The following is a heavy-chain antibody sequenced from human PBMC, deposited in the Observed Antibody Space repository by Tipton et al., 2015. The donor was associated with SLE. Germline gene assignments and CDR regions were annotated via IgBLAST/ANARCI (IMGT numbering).Heavy chain of an antibody. CDR2: IKKDGSEK. Sequence: SLRLSCAASGFTFSNFWMSWVRQTPGKGLEWVAHIKKDGSEKYYVDSVEGRFTISRDNAKNSLYLQMNNLRVDDTAVYYCARGGSSTAWYWEDWGQGTLVTVSS. V-gene: IGHV3-7*01. CDR3: ARGGSSTAWYWED. J-gene: IGHJ4*02. CDR1: GFTFSNFW. D-gene: IGHD6-19*01.